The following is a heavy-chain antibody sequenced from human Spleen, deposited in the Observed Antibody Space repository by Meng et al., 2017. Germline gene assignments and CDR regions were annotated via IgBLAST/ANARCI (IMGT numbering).Heavy chain of an antibody. D-gene: IGHD1-26*01. V-gene: IGHV3-11*04. J-gene: IGHJ3*02. CDR3: ARDLVGAYYAFDI. CDR2: ISSSGSTI. CDR1: GFTFSDYY. Sequence: GESLKISCAASGFTFSDYYMSWIRQAPGKGLEWVSYISSSGSTIYYADSVKGRFTISRDNAKNSLYLQMNSLRAEDTAIYYCARDLVGAYYAFDIWGQGTMVTVSS.